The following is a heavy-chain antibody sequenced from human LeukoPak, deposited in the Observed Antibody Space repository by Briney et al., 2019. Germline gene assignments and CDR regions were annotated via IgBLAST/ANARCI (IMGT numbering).Heavy chain of an antibody. Sequence: GGSLRLSCAASGFTFSSYWMHWVRQAPGKGLVWVSRINSDGSSTSYADSVKGRFTISRDNAKNTLYLQMNSLRAEDTAVYYCAREKELTGTTRAYYYGMDVWGQGTTVTVSS. CDR2: INSDGSST. J-gene: IGHJ6*02. CDR1: GFTFSSYW. V-gene: IGHV3-74*01. CDR3: AREKELTGTTRAYYYGMDV. D-gene: IGHD1-7*01.